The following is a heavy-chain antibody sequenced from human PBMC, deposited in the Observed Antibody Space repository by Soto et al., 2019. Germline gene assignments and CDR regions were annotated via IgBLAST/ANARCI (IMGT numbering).Heavy chain of an antibody. D-gene: IGHD3-22*01. CDR3: ARDRNYDSSGYYYKYFDY. Sequence: QVQLVESGGGVVQPGRSLRLSCASSGFTFSNYAMHWVRQAPGKGLEWVAVISYDGSNKYYADSVKGRFTISRDNSKNTLYLQMNSLRAEDTAVYYCARDRNYDSSGYYYKYFDYWGQGTLVTVSS. V-gene: IGHV3-30-3*01. CDR2: ISYDGSNK. J-gene: IGHJ4*02. CDR1: GFTFSNYA.